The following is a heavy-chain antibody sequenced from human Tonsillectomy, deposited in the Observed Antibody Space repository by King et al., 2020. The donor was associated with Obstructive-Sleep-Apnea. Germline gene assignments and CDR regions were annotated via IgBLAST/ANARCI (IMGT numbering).Heavy chain of an antibody. V-gene: IGHV3-48*04. CDR3: ARESIDYPDI. J-gene: IGHJ3*02. CDR2: ISRSISTI. CDR1: GFTFSSYG. Sequence: VQLVESGGGLVQPGGSLRLSCSASGFTFSSYGMNWVRQAPGKGLEWVSYISRSISTIYYADSVKGRFTISRDNAKNSLYLQMNSLRAEDTAVYYCARESIDYPDIWGQGTMVTVSS. D-gene: IGHD4-11*01.